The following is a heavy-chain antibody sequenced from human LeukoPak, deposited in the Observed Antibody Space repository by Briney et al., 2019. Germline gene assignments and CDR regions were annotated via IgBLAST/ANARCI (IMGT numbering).Heavy chain of an antibody. V-gene: IGHV4-34*12. CDR1: GESLNYYY. CDR3: ASGAWAARLNS. D-gene: IGHD4-23*01. CDR2: IFDGKTI. Sequence: RASDTLSLTCAVYGESLNYYYWSWIRQSPGKGLEWIGDIFDGKTINYNPSLKSRVTISAATSSQQFSLNLESVTAADTAVYFCASGAWAARLNSWAQGALVIVSS. J-gene: IGHJ4*02.